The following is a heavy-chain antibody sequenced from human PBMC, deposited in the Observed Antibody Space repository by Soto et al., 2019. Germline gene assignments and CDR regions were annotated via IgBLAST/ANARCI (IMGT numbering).Heavy chain of an antibody. CDR3: ASQHYYDSSGYYVVY. D-gene: IGHD3-22*01. Sequence: SETLSLTCAVSGGSISSGGYFWHWIRQPPGKGLEWIGNIHYSGSTYYDSSLKSRVTISVDTSKNQFSLKLSSVTAADTAVYYCASQHYYDSSGYYVVYWGQGTLVTVSP. V-gene: IGHV4-39*01. J-gene: IGHJ4*02. CDR1: GGSISSGGYF. CDR2: IHYSGST.